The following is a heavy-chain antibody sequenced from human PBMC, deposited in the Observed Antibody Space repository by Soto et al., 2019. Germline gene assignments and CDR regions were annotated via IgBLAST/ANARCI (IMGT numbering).Heavy chain of an antibody. CDR1: GGSFSGYY. CDR3: ARTYSSSWSPFDY. Sequence: QVQLQQWGAGLLKPSETLSLTCAVYGGSFSGYYWSGIRQPPGKGLEWIGEINHSGSTNYNPSLKSRVTISVDTSKNQFSLKLSSVTAADTAVYYCARTYSSSWSPFDYWGQGTLVTVSS. V-gene: IGHV4-34*01. J-gene: IGHJ4*02. CDR2: INHSGST. D-gene: IGHD6-13*01.